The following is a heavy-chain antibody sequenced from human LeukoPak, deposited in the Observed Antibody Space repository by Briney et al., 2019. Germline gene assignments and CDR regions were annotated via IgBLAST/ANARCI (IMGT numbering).Heavy chain of an antibody. CDR3: ARGGYNWKVAYMDV. Sequence: SETLTLTCAVYGGSFSGYYWSWIRQPPGKGLEWIGEINHSGSTNYNPSLKSGVTISVDTSKNQFSLKLSYVTAADTAVYYCARGGYNWKVAYMDVWGKGTTVTVSS. V-gene: IGHV4-34*01. CDR2: INHSGST. D-gene: IGHD1-20*01. J-gene: IGHJ6*03. CDR1: GGSFSGYY.